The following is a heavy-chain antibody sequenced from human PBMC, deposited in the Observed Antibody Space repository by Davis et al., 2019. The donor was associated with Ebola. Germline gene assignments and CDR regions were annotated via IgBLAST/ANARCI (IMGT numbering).Heavy chain of an antibody. J-gene: IGHJ4*02. D-gene: IGHD6-19*01. V-gene: IGHV3-74*03. CDR3: VGGSGWLIDY. CDR2: IKDDVKTA. Sequence: GESLKISCAASGFTFSSSWMQWVRQVPGKGLVWVSLIKDDVKTAKYADPVTGRFTISRDNVKNTLYLQMNSLRVEDTAVYFCVGGSGWLIDYWGQGTLVTVSS. CDR1: GFTFSSSW.